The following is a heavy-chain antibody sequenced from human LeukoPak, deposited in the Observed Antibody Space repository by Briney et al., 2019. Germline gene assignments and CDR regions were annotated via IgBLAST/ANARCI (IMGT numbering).Heavy chain of an antibody. Sequence: GASVKVSCKASGYTFTGYYMHWVRQAPGQGLEWMGWINPNSGGTNYAQKFQGRVTMTRDTSINTAYMELSRLRSDDTAVYYCARSSKSQQWLARDYNWFDPWGQGTLVTVSS. CDR1: GYTFTGYY. CDR3: ARSSKSQQWLARDYNWFDP. V-gene: IGHV1-2*02. J-gene: IGHJ5*02. CDR2: INPNSGGT. D-gene: IGHD6-19*01.